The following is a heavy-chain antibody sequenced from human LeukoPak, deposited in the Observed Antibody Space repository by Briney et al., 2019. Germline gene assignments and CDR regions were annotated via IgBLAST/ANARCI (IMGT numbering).Heavy chain of an antibody. CDR1: GFTFSKYG. CDR2: IWFNGSNR. J-gene: IGHJ5*02. CDR3: VRDYCSGGSCYDNNWFDP. D-gene: IGHD2-15*01. V-gene: IGHV3-33*01. Sequence: GGSLTLSCTASGFTFSKYGMHWIRQPPGKGLEWGAVIWFNGSNRNHPDPVKGRFTISRDNSKNTLYLQMDSLRVEDTAVYFCVRDYCSGGSCYDNNWFDPWGQGTLVTVSS.